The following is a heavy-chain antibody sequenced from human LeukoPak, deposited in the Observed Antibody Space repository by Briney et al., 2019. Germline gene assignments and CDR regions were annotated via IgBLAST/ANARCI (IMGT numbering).Heavy chain of an antibody. D-gene: IGHD1-7*01. Sequence: ASVKVSCKASGYTFTGYYMHWVRQAPGQGLEWMGWINPNSGGTNYAQKFQGRVTKTRDTSISTAYMELSRLRSDDTAVYYCARVQTGTTIFDYYHYMDVWGKGTTVTVSS. V-gene: IGHV1-2*02. CDR2: INPNSGGT. J-gene: IGHJ6*03. CDR3: ARVQTGTTIFDYYHYMDV. CDR1: GYTFTGYY.